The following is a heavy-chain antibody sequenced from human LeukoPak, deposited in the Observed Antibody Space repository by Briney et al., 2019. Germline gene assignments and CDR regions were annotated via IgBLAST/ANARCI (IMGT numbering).Heavy chain of an antibody. J-gene: IGHJ3*02. D-gene: IGHD6-13*01. CDR1: GFTFSAYD. CDR2: ITSSGSTI. Sequence: GGSLRLSCAASGFTFSAYDMNWVRQAPGKGLEWVSHITSSGSTIYYADSVKGRFTISRDNAKNSLYLQMNSLRAEDTAVYYCARPGYSGSWSAFDIWGQGTMVTVSS. CDR3: ARPGYSGSWSAFDI. V-gene: IGHV3-48*03.